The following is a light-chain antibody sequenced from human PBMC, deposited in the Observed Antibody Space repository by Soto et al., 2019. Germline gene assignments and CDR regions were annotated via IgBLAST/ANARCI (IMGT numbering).Light chain of an antibody. CDR1: ESVSSN. J-gene: IGKJ1*01. CDR3: QQYNNWPRT. CDR2: GAS. Sequence: EIVMTQSPATLSVSPGERATLSCRASESVSSNLAWYQQKPGQAPRLLIYGASTRATGIPARFRGSGSGTEFTVTISSLQSEDFAVYYCQQYNNWPRTFGQGTKVEIK. V-gene: IGKV3-15*01.